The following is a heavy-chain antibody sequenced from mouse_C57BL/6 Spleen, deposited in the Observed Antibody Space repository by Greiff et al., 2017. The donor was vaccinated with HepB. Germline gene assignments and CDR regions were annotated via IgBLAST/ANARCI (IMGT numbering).Heavy chain of an antibody. CDR2: INSDGGST. D-gene: IGHD2-1*01. Sequence: DVHLVESGGGLVQPGESLKLSCESNEYEFPSHDMSWVRKTPEKRLELVAAINSDGGSTYYPDTMERRFIISRDNTKKTLYLQMSSLRSEDIALYYCARQGYYGTFAYWGQGTLVTVSA. CDR3: ARQGYYGTFAY. CDR1: EYEFPSHD. J-gene: IGHJ3*01. V-gene: IGHV5-2*01.